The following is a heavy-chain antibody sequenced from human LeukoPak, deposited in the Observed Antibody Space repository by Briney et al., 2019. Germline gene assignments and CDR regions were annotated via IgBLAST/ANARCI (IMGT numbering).Heavy chain of an antibody. CDR3: AREGARGIAALCFDY. Sequence: ASVKVSCKASGYTFTSYGISWVRQAPGQGLEWMGWINPNSGGTNYAQKFQGRVTMTRDTSISTAYMELSRLRSDDTAVYYCAREGARGIAALCFDYWGQGTLVTVSS. CDR2: INPNSGGT. D-gene: IGHD6-6*01. CDR1: GYTFTSYG. V-gene: IGHV1-2*02. J-gene: IGHJ4*02.